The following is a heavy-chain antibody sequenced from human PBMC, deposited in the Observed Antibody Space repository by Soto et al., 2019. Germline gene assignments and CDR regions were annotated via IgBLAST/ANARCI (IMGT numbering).Heavy chain of an antibody. V-gene: IGHV3-30-3*01. J-gene: IGHJ2*01. Sequence: VQVVESGGGLVQPGGSLRLSCAASGFTFSSYAMHWVRQAPGKGLEWVAVISYDGSNKYYADSVKGRFTISRDNSKNTLYLQMNSLRAEDTAVYYCARPLWRDDYNWGYFDLWGRGTLVTVSS. CDR3: ARPLWRDDYNWGYFDL. D-gene: IGHD4-4*01. CDR2: ISYDGSNK. CDR1: GFTFSSYA.